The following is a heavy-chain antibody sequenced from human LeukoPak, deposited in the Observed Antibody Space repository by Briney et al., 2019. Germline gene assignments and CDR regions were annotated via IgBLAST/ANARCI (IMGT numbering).Heavy chain of an antibody. J-gene: IGHJ4*02. Sequence: ASVKVSCKASGYTFTGYYMHWVRQAPGQGLEWMGRINPNRGGTNYAQKFQGRVTMTRDTSISTAYLELSRLRSDDTAVYYCAGVLRFLEWSTNFDYWGQGTLVTVSS. D-gene: IGHD3-3*01. CDR1: GYTFTGYY. CDR2: INPNRGGT. CDR3: AGVLRFLEWSTNFDY. V-gene: IGHV1-2*06.